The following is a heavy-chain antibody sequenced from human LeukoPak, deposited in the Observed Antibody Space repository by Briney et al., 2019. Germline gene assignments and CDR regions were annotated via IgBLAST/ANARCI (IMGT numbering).Heavy chain of an antibody. CDR2: INSDGSTT. CDR3: ARGEISGATKLDY. J-gene: IGHJ4*02. Sequence: PGGSLRLSCVASAFTFSRYWMHWVRQAPGKGLVWVSRINSDGSTTTYADSVKGRFTISRDNAKNTLYLQMNSLRAEDTAVYYCARGEISGATKLDYWGQGTPVTVSS. D-gene: IGHD3-3*01. CDR1: AFTFSRYW. V-gene: IGHV3-74*01.